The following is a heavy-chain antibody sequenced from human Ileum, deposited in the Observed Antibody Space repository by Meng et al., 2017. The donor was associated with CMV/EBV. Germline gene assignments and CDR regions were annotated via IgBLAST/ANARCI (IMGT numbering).Heavy chain of an antibody. CDR3: AKAGSAWDFDY. J-gene: IGHJ4*02. Sequence: SCAASGFTLNDNYVSWIRQAPGKGLEWLSYISSSGSDAFFADSVRGRFTVSRDNAKNSLYLQLNSLRAEDTAVYYCAKAGSAWDFDYWGQGTLVTVSS. D-gene: IGHD6-19*01. V-gene: IGHV3-11*01. CDR1: GFTLNDNY. CDR2: ISSSGSDA.